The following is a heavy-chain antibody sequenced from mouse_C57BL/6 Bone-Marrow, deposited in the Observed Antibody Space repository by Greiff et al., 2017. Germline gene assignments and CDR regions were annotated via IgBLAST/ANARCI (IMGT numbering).Heavy chain of an antibody. D-gene: IGHD2-3*01. CDR2: IDPSDSYT. Sequence: QVQLQQPGAELVKPGASVKLSCKASGYTFTSYWMQWVKQRPGQGLEWIGEIDPSDSYTNYNQKFKGKATLTVDTSSSTAYMQLSSLTSEDSAVYCCASYDWFAYRSRGTLVTVSA. V-gene: IGHV1-50*01. J-gene: IGHJ3*01. CDR3: ASYDWFAY. CDR1: GYTFTSYW.